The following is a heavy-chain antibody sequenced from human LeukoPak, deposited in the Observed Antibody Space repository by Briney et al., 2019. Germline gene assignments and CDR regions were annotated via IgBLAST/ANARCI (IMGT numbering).Heavy chain of an antibody. J-gene: IGHJ4*02. V-gene: IGHV4-4*07. D-gene: IGHD3-10*01. CDR1: GGSISSYY. CDR2: IYTSGST. Sequence: SETLSLTCTVSGGSISSYYWSWIRQPAGKGLEWIGRIYTSGSTNYNPSLKSRVTMSVDTSKNQFSLKLSSVTAADTAVYYSARAQLTVVPAATPYGSGSYYNRVDYFDYWGQGTLVTVSS. CDR3: ARAQLTVVPAATPYGSGSYYNRVDYFDY.